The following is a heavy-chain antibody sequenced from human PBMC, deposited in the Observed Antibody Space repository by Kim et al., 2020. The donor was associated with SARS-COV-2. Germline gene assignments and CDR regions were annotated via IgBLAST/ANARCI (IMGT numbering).Heavy chain of an antibody. CDR2: TNGDGSTT. D-gene: IGHD3-22*01. J-gene: IGHJ4*02. V-gene: IGHV3-74*01. Sequence: GGSLRLSCAASGFTFRPYWMHWVRQAPGKGLVWVSRTNGDGSTTNYADSVKGRFTISRDNAKNTLYLQLNSLRAEDTAIYYCARRYYDSRGYYYFDSWGQGTLVTGSS. CDR3: ARRYYDSRGYYYFDS. CDR1: GFTFRPYW.